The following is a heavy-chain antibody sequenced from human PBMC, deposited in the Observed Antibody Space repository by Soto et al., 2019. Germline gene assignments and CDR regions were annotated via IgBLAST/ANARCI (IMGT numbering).Heavy chain of an antibody. CDR3: TRGYGDYTFDY. J-gene: IGHJ4*02. CDR2: IRSKAYGGTT. D-gene: IGHD4-17*01. CDR1: GFSFGDYA. V-gene: IGHV3-49*04. Sequence: SLRLSCTASGFSFGDYAMSWVRQAPGKGLEWVGFIRSKAYGGTTEYAASVKGRFTISRDDSKSIAYLQMNSLKTEDTAVYYCTRGYGDYTFDYWGQGTLVTVSS.